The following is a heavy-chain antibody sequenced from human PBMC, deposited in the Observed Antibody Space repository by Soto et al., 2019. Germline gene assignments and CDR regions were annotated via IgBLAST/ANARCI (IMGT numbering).Heavy chain of an antibody. CDR3: ARDPGGSRYDYIWGSYTYFDY. CDR2: IYYSGST. Sequence: SETLSLTCTVSGGSISRYYWSWIRQPPGKGLEWIGYIYYSGSTNYNPSLKSRVTISVDTSKNQFSLKLSSVTAADTAVYYCARDPGGSRYDYIWGSYTYFDYWGQGTLVTVSS. V-gene: IGHV4-59*01. J-gene: IGHJ4*02. D-gene: IGHD3-16*01. CDR1: GGSISRYY.